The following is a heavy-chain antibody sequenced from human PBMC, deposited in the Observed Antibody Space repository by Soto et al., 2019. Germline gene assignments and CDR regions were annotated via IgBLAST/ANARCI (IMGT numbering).Heavy chain of an antibody. CDR2: MHYSGKT. CDR1: GDSISSGGHF. V-gene: IGHV4-39*01. CDR3: AKHPAPTVVGFFYYGVDV. D-gene: IGHD3-10*01. J-gene: IGHJ6*02. Sequence: SETLYLTCTVSGDSISSGGHFWGWIRQPPGKGLEWIGAMHYSGKTYYNPSLKSRVTISVDTSKFQCSVKVNYVTAADTAVYYCAKHPAPTVVGFFYYGVDVWGQGTTVTVS.